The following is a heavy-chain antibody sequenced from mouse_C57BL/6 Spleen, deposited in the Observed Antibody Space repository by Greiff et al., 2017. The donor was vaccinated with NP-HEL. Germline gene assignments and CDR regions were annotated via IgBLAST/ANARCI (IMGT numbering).Heavy chain of an antibody. CDR2: IYPRSGNT. J-gene: IGHJ1*03. CDR3: ARYGDYYGSSYWWYFDV. V-gene: IGHV1-81*01. D-gene: IGHD1-1*01. Sequence: VQLQQSGAELARPGASVKLSCKASGYTFTSYGISWVKQRTGQGLEWIGEIYPRSGNTYYNEKFKGKATLTADKSSSTAYMELRSLTSEDSAVYFCARYGDYYGSSYWWYFDVWGTGTTVTVSS. CDR1: GYTFTSYG.